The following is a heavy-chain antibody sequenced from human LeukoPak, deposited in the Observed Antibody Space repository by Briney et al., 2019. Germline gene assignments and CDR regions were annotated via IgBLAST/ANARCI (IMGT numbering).Heavy chain of an antibody. D-gene: IGHD2-2*01. J-gene: IGHJ4*02. CDR2: INPNSGGT. CDR3: ARVSIVVPAEFDY. Sequence: ASVKVSCKASGYTFTGYYMHWVRQAPGQGLEWMGWINPNSGGTNYAQKFQGRVTMTRDTSISTAYMELSRLRSDDTAVYYCARVSIVVPAEFDYWGQGTLVTVSS. CDR1: GYTFTGYY. V-gene: IGHV1-2*02.